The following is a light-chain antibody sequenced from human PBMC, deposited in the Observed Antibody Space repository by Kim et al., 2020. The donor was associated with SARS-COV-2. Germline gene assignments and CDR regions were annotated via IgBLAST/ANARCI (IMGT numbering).Light chain of an antibody. CDR1: QSVSSN. V-gene: IGKV3-15*01. CDR3: QQYKNWPLT. Sequence: EIVMTQSPATLSVSPGERATLSCRASQSVSSNLAWYQQKPGQAPRLLIYGASTGATGIPARFSGSGSGTEFTLTISSLQSEDLAVYYCQQYKNWPLTFGGGTKVDIK. CDR2: GAS. J-gene: IGKJ4*01.